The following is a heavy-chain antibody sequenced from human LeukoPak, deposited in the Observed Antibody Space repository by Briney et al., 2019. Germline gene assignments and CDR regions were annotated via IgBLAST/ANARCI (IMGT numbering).Heavy chain of an antibody. CDR1: GFTFSSYG. J-gene: IGHJ4*02. CDR3: ARVPYRYCGGDCYLFDY. CDR2: ISYDGSNK. D-gene: IGHD2-21*02. Sequence: SGGSLRLSCAASGFTFSSYGMHWVRQAPGKGLEWVAVISYDGSNKYYADSVKGRFTISRDNSKNTLYLQMNSLRAEDTAVYYCARVPYRYCGGDCYLFDYWGQGTLVTVSS. V-gene: IGHV3-30*03.